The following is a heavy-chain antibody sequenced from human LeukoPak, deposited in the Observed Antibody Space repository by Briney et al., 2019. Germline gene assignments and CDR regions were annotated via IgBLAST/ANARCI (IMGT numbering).Heavy chain of an antibody. CDR3: ARVGYSYGSESYYYYYGMDV. CDR2: ISSSSSYI. Sequence: PGGSLRLSCAASGFTFSSYSMNWVRQAPGKGLEWVSSISSSSSYIYYADSVKGRFTISRDNAKNSLYLQMNSLRAEDTAVYYCARVGYSYGSESYYYYYGMDVWGQGTTVTVSS. CDR1: GFTFSSYS. V-gene: IGHV3-21*01. J-gene: IGHJ6*02. D-gene: IGHD5-18*01.